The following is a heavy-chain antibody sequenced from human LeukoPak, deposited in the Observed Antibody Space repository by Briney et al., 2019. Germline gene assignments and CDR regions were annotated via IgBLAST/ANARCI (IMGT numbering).Heavy chain of an antibody. CDR3: ARGGYYYDSSGYSN. CDR1: GGSISSYY. CDR2: IYYSGST. D-gene: IGHD3-22*01. Sequence: SETLSLTCTVSGGSISSYYWSWIRQPPGKGLEWIGYIYYSGSTNYNPSLKSRVTISVDTSKNQFSLKLSSVTAADTAVYYCARGGYYYDSSGYSNWGQGTLVTVSS. V-gene: IGHV4-59*12. J-gene: IGHJ4*02.